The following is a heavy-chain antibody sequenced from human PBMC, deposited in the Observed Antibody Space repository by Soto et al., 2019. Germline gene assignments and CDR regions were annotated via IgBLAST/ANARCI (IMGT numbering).Heavy chain of an antibody. J-gene: IGHJ6*02. Sequence: QVQLVQSGAEVKKPGASVKVSCKASGYTFTSYDINWVRQATGQGLELMGWMNPTSGNTGYAQNFRRRVTMTRNTSISTAYMELSSLRSEDKAVYYWARERTGTTSMDVWGQGTTVTVSS. V-gene: IGHV1-8*01. D-gene: IGHD1-1*01. CDR2: MNPTSGNT. CDR1: GYTFTSYD. CDR3: ARERTGTTSMDV.